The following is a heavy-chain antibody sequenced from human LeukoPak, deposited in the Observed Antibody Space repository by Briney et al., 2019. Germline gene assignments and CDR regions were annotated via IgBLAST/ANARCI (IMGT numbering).Heavy chain of an antibody. Sequence: GGSLRLSCAASGFTFSSYNMNWVRQAPGKGLEWVSSITSGSSYIYYADSVKGRFTISRDNSKNTLYLQMNSLRAEDTAMYYCAKDKGTTSFDYWGQGTLVTVSS. D-gene: IGHD1-7*01. CDR1: GFTFSSYN. CDR3: AKDKGTTSFDY. J-gene: IGHJ4*02. V-gene: IGHV3-21*01. CDR2: ITSGSSYI.